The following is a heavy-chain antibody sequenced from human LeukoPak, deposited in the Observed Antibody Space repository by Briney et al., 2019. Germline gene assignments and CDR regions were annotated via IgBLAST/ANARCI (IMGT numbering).Heavy chain of an antibody. J-gene: IGHJ3*02. Sequence: GGSLRLSCAASGFTFSSYSMSWVRQAPGKGLEWVSSISSSSSYIYYADSVKGRFTISRDNAKNSLYLQMNSLRAEDTAVYYCAYDSSGNDAFDIWGQGTMVTVSS. CDR3: AYDSSGNDAFDI. D-gene: IGHD3-22*01. CDR2: ISSSSSYI. V-gene: IGHV3-21*01. CDR1: GFTFSSYS.